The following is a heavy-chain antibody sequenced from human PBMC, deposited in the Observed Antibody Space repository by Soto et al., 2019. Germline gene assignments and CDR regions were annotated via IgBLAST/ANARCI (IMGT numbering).Heavy chain of an antibody. Sequence: QVQLQESGPGLVKPSGTLSLTCTVSDVSISTHKWWWTWVRQPPGKGLEWIGEIHHGGGTNYNPSAXSXXTMSIDKSNNQFSLNLNSVTAADTAAYYCARVDGPGRYFDYWGQGTQVTVSS. CDR2: IHHGGGT. CDR3: ARVDGPGRYFDY. V-gene: IGHV4-4*02. D-gene: IGHD3-10*01. CDR1: DVSISTHKW. J-gene: IGHJ4*02.